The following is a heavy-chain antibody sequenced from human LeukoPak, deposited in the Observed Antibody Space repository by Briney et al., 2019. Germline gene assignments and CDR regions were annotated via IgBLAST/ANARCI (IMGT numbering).Heavy chain of an antibody. CDR1: GFTFSDHY. Sequence: GGSLRLYCAASGFTFSDHYMDWVRQAPGKGLESVGRIRKKTNSYTTEYAASVKGRFTISRDDSKSSLYLQMNSLKTEDTAVYYCARVSDMFYYNDWGQGTLVTVSS. J-gene: IGHJ4*02. CDR2: IRKKTNSYTT. V-gene: IGHV3-72*01. D-gene: IGHD3-10*01. CDR3: ARVSDMFYYND.